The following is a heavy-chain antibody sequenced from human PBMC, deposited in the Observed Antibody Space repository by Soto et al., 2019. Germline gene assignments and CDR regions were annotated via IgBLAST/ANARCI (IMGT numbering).Heavy chain of an antibody. CDR2: IYYSGST. CDR3: ARDLGCSSTSCYLGNWFDP. J-gene: IGHJ5*02. V-gene: IGHV4-31*03. D-gene: IGHD2-2*01. CDR1: GGSISSGGYY. Sequence: PSETLSLTCTVSGGSISSGGYYWSWIRQHPGKGLEWIGYIYYSGSTYYNPSLKSRVTISVDTSKNQFSLKLSSVTAADTAVYYCARDLGCSSTSCYLGNWFDPWGQGTLVTVSS.